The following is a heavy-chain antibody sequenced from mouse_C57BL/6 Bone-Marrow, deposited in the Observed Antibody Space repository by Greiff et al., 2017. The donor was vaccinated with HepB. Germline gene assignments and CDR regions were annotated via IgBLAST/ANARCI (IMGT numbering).Heavy chain of an antibody. CDR1: GFTFSSYA. Sequence: VKLVESGGGLVKPGGSLKLSCAASGFTFSSYAMSWVRQTPEKRLEWVATISDGGSYTYYPDNVKGRFTISRDNAKNNLYLQMSHLKSEDTAMYYCARGKIYFDYWGQGTTLTVSS. J-gene: IGHJ2*01. CDR2: ISDGGSYT. V-gene: IGHV5-4*03. CDR3: ARGKIYFDY.